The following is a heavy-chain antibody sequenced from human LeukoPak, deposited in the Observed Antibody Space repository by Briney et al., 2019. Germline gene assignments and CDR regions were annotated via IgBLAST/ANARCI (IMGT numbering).Heavy chain of an antibody. D-gene: IGHD3-22*01. CDR2: IYYVGSP. J-gene: IGHJ4*02. CDR1: GDSIRSGDAY. Sequence: SETLSLTCSVSGDSIRSGDAYWGWIRQSPLKGLEWIASIYYVGSPHSNPSLNSRRVTMSVDTAKNQFSLKLPSVTAADTAVYYCARGSTYYESSGQVPFDYWGQGTLVTVSS. V-gene: IGHV4-39*01. CDR3: ARGSTYYESSGQVPFDY.